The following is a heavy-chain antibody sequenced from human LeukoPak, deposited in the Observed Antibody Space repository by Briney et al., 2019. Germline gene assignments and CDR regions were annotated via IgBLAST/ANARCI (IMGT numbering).Heavy chain of an antibody. J-gene: IGHJ5*02. Sequence: GGSLRLSCSASGFTFGGSAMTWVRQAPGKGLEWVSTISGSGDITYYPDSVRGRFAISRDNSQNRVYLQMNSLRAEDTAVYYCAKDPIMSSSWPYNWFDPWGQGTLVTVSS. CDR2: ISGSGDIT. V-gene: IGHV3-23*01. D-gene: IGHD6-13*01. CDR1: GFTFGGSA. CDR3: AKDPIMSSSWPYNWFDP.